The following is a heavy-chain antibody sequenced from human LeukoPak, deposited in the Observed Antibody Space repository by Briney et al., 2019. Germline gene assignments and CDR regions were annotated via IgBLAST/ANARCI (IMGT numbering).Heavy chain of an antibody. V-gene: IGHV4-4*07. Sequence: SETLSLTCSVSGGSISSYYWSWVRQLAGKGLEWIGRIYSSGSTNYNPSLNSRVTMSVDTSNSQFSLRLTSVTAADTAVYYCARGSKAAAGIFDSWGQGTLVTVSS. CDR1: GGSISSYY. D-gene: IGHD6-13*01. CDR2: IYSSGST. J-gene: IGHJ4*02. CDR3: ARGSKAAAGIFDS.